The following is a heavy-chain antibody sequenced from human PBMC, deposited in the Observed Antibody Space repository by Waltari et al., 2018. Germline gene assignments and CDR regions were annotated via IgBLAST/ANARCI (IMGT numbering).Heavy chain of an antibody. CDR1: GYTFTDFF. J-gene: IGHJ4*02. D-gene: IGHD3-3*01. CDR2: INPNSGDT. CDR3: ARSGGGTTTFGVAE. Sequence: QVQLVQSGAEVKKSGASVKVSCKASGYTFTDFFIHWVRQAPGQGLEWMGRINPNSGDTSYAQRFQDRVTMTGDTSITTAYMELTGLRSDDTAIYYCARSGGGTTTFGVAEWGQGSLVTVSS. V-gene: IGHV1-2*06.